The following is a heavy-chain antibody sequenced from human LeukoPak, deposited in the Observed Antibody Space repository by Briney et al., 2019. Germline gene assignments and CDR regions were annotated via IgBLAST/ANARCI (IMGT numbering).Heavy chain of an antibody. CDR2: IYYSGST. V-gene: IGHV4-39*07. CDR3: ARDQSIAAADYFDY. CDR1: GGSISSSSYY. J-gene: IGHJ4*02. Sequence: SETLSLTCTVSGGSISSSSYYWGWIRQPPGKGLEWIGSIYYSGSTYYNPSLKSRVTISVDTSKNQFSLKLSSVTAADTAVYYCARDQSIAAADYFDYWGQGTLVTVSS. D-gene: IGHD6-13*01.